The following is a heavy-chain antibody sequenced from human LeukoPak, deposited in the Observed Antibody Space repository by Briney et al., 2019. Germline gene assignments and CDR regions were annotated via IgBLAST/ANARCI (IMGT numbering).Heavy chain of an antibody. CDR2: IYYSGNT. V-gene: IGHV4-59*01. J-gene: IGHJ4*02. CDR1: RDSLRGDY. CDR3: ARVRDTPHWYFDY. D-gene: IGHD2-15*01. Sequence: SETLCLSPAVSRDSLRGDYWSWVPQPPGEGREWIGYIYYSGNTNYNPSLKSRVIISVDTSKNQFSLKLSSVTAADTAMYYCARVRDTPHWYFDYWGQGTLVTVSS.